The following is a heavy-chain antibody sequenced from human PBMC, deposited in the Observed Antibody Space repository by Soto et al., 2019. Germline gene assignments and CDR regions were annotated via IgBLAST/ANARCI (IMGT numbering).Heavy chain of an antibody. J-gene: IGHJ1*01. D-gene: IGHD3-22*01. CDR1: GYTFTSYG. CDR2: ISAYNGNT. Sequence: GASVKVSCKASGYTFTSYGISWVRQAPGQGLEWMGWISAYNGNTNYAQKLQGRVTMPTDASTSTAYMELRSLRSDDTAVYYCARDVRYYDSSGDEAYFQHWGQGTLVTVSS. CDR3: ARDVRYYDSSGDEAYFQH. V-gene: IGHV1-18*01.